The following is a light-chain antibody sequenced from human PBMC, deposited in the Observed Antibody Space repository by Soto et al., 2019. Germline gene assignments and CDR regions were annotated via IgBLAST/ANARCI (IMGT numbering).Light chain of an antibody. Sequence: QSVLTQPPSASGTPGQGVTISCSGSTSNIGSNYVYWYQQLPGTAPKLLIYRNNQRPSGVPDRFSASRSGTSASLAITGLQAEDEADYYCQSYDSGLSGSVFGGGTKVTVL. CDR3: QSYDSGLSGSV. CDR2: RNN. CDR1: TSNIGSNY. J-gene: IGLJ3*02. V-gene: IGLV1-47*01.